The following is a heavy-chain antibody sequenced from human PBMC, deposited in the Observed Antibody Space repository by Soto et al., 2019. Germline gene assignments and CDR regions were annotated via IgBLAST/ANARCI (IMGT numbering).Heavy chain of an antibody. V-gene: IGHV3-7*01. J-gene: IGHJ5*02. Sequence: HPGGSLRLSCAASGFTFSSYWMSWVRQAPGKGLEWVANIKQDGSEKYYVDSVKGRFTISRDNAKNSLYLQMNSLRAEDTAVYYCARDPISRQWLVGGYTYNWFDPWGQGTLVTVSS. CDR1: GFTFSSYW. CDR2: IKQDGSEK. CDR3: ARDPISRQWLVGGYTYNWFDP. D-gene: IGHD6-19*01.